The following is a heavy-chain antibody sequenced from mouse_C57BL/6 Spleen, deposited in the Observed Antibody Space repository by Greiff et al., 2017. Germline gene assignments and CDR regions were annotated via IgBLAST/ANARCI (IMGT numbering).Heavy chain of an antibody. CDR2: IHPSDSDT. CDR3: AIGEIELRWIAY. Sequence: QVQLQQPGAELVKPGASVKVSCKASGYTFTSYWMHWVKQRPGQGLEWIGRIHPSDSDTNYNQKFKGKATLTVDKSSSTAYMQLSSLTSEDSAVYYCAIGEIELRWIAYWGQGTLVTVSA. J-gene: IGHJ3*01. V-gene: IGHV1-74*01. CDR1: GYTFTSYW.